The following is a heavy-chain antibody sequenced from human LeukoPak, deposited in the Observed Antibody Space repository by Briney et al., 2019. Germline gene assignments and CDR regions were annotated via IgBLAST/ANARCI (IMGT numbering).Heavy chain of an antibody. CDR1: GSSTRCYH. D-gene: IGHD3-16*01. Sequence: PSETLSLTCTVSGSSTRCYHCRSTPQPPGQRLESIGYIYYRGSTNYNPSLKSRVTISVDTSKNQFSLKLSSVTAADTAVYYCARVGVTHYYYYGMDVWGQGTTVTVSS. J-gene: IGHJ6*02. V-gene: IGHV4-59*01. CDR3: ARVGVTHYYYYGMDV. CDR2: IYYRGST.